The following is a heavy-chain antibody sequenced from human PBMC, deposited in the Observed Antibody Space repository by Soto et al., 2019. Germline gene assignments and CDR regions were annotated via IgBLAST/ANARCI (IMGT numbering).Heavy chain of an antibody. D-gene: IGHD6-19*01. Sequence: GGSLRLSCAASGFTFSRYGMDWVRQAPGKGLEWVSFISYDGRNKDYADSVKGRFTISRDNSKNTLYLQMNSLRAEDTAVYYCAKDQVSSGWYKWSWFDPWGQGTLVTVSS. CDR2: ISYDGRNK. CDR3: AKDQVSSGWYKWSWFDP. J-gene: IGHJ5*02. CDR1: GFTFSRYG. V-gene: IGHV3-30*18.